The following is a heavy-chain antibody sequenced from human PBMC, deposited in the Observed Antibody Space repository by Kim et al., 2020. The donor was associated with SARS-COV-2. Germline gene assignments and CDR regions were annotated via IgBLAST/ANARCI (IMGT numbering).Heavy chain of an antibody. CDR1: GFSFSSYS. D-gene: IGHD6-6*01. V-gene: IGHV3-21*01. CDR2: ISSSSSYI. J-gene: IGHJ4*02. CDR3: ARGRDIAARSFFRDY. Sequence: GGSLRLSCAASGFSFSSYSMNWVRQAPGKGLEWVSSISSSSSYIYYADSVKGRFTISRDNAKNSLYLQMNSLRAEDTAVYYCARGRDIAARSFFRDYWGQGTLVTVSS.